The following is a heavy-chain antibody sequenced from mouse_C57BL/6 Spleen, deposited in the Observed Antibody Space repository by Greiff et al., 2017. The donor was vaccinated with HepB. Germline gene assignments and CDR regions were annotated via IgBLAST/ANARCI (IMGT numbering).Heavy chain of an antibody. V-gene: IGHV1-26*01. D-gene: IGHD3-1*01. Sequence: QLQQSGPELVKPGASVKISCKASGYTFTDYYMNWVKQSHGKSLEWIGDINPNNGGTSYNQKFKGKATLTVDKSSSTAYMELRSLTSEDSAVYYCASGLRDWFAYWGQGTLVTVSA. CDR1: GYTFTDYY. CDR2: INPNNGGT. CDR3: ASGLRDWFAY. J-gene: IGHJ3*01.